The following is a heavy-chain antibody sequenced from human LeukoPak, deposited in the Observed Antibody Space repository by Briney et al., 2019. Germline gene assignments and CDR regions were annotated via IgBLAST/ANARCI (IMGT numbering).Heavy chain of an antibody. CDR3: ARALTENIVVVPAAMSNFDY. CDR1: GGTFSSYT. V-gene: IGHV1-69*02. D-gene: IGHD2-2*01. Sequence: ASVKVSCKASGGTFSSYTISWVRQAPGQGLEWMGRIIPILGIANYAQKFQGRVTITADKSTSTAYMELSSLRSEDTAVYYCARALTENIVVVPAAMSNFDYWGQGTLVTVSS. J-gene: IGHJ4*02. CDR2: IIPILGIA.